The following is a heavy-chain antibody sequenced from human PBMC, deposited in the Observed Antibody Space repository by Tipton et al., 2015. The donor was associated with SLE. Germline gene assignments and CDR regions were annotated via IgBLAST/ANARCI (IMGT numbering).Heavy chain of an antibody. CDR3: ARHDYNDYYLDY. CDR1: GXSXSSGGYY. V-gene: IGHV4-31*03. Sequence: TLSLTCTXSGXSXSSGGYYWTWIRQLPGKGLDWIGYIYYSGNTYYNPSLGSRLTISVDTSKDQFSLRLTSVTAADTAVYYCARHDYNDYYLDYWGQGTLVTVSS. D-gene: IGHD4-11*01. J-gene: IGHJ4*02. CDR2: IYYSGNT.